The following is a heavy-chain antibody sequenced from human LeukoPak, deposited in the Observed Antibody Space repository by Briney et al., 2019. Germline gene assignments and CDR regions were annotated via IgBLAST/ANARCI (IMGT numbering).Heavy chain of an antibody. CDR2: IDSDGST. Sequence: GGSLRLSCAASGFXVSSNYISWVRQAPGKGLEWVSVIDSDGSTYYADSVKGRFTMSRHNSRNTLYLQMNSLRPEDTAVYYCAREGTYDDYVFDYWGQGTLVTVSS. V-gene: IGHV3-53*04. CDR3: AREGTYDDYVFDY. CDR1: GFXVSSNY. D-gene: IGHD4-17*01. J-gene: IGHJ4*02.